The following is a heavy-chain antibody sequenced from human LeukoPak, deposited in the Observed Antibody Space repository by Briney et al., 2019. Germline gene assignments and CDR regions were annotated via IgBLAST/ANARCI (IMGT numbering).Heavy chain of an antibody. CDR2: ISAYNGNT. J-gene: IGHJ6*02. CDR1: GYTFTSYG. CDR3: ARDWPAYYDFWSGYSDPHAMDV. D-gene: IGHD3-3*01. Sequence: ASVKVSCKASGYTFTSYGISWVRQAPGQGLGWMGWISAYNGNTNYAQKLQGRVTMTTDTSTSTAYMELRSLRSDDTAVYYCARDWPAYYDFWSGYSDPHAMDVWGQGTTVTVSS. V-gene: IGHV1-18*01.